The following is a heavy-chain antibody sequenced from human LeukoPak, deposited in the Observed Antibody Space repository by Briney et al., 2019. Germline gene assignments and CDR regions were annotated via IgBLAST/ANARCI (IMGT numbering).Heavy chain of an antibody. CDR2: IKSKAYSGTT. J-gene: IGHJ4*02. CDR1: GFTFDNYA. D-gene: IGHD6-19*01. CDR3: TRGLDTSGWYGWGAQDY. V-gene: IGHV3-49*04. Sequence: GGSLRLSCATSGFTFDNYAMSWVRQAPGKGLEWLGFIKSKAYSGTTEYTAALEGRFTISRDDSKSIAYLQIDSLQTEDTAVYYCTRGLDTSGWYGWGAQDYWGQGTLVTVSS.